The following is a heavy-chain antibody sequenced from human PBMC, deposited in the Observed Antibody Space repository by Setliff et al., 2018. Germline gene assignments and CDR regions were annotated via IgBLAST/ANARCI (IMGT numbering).Heavy chain of an antibody. D-gene: IGHD2-2*01. Sequence: ASVKVSCKAFGYTFAKYGTSWVRQAPGQGLEWMGWISGYNGYTVYAQKLQGRVTLTTDTSTGTAYMEVRSLRSDDTAQYYCVRDRAAIVVGPTAAYFDHWGQGTLVTVSS. V-gene: IGHV1-18*01. CDR3: VRDRAAIVVGPTAAYFDH. J-gene: IGHJ4*02. CDR2: ISGYNGYT. CDR1: GYTFAKYG.